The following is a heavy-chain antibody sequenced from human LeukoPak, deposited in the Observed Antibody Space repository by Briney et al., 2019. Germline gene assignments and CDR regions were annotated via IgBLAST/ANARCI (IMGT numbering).Heavy chain of an antibody. V-gene: IGHV4-31*03. J-gene: IGHJ3*02. Sequence: SETLSLTCTVSGGSISSGGYYWSWIRQHPGKGLEWIGYIYYSGSTYYNPSLKSRVTISVDTSKNQFSLKLSSVTAADTAVYYCARDHTSVNAFDIWGQGTMVTVSS. D-gene: IGHD2-2*01. CDR2: IYYSGST. CDR3: ARDHTSVNAFDI. CDR1: GGSISSGGYY.